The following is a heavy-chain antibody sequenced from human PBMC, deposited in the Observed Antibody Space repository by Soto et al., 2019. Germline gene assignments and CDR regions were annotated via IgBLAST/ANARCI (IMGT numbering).Heavy chain of an antibody. Sequence: QVQLQQWGAGLLKPSETLSLTCAVYGGSFSGYYWSWIRQPPGKGLECIGEINHSGSTNYNPSLKSRVTISVDTSKNQFSLKLSSVTAADTAVYYCARGRNDFWSGYHYYYYYMDVWGKGTTVTVSS. J-gene: IGHJ6*03. CDR1: GGSFSGYY. CDR3: ARGRNDFWSGYHYYYYYMDV. D-gene: IGHD3-3*01. V-gene: IGHV4-34*01. CDR2: INHSGST.